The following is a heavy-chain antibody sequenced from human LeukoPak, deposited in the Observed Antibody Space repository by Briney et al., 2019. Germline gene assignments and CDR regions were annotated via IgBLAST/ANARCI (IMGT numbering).Heavy chain of an antibody. V-gene: IGHV3-33*01. CDR2: IWSDGGTK. CDR1: GFSLSSYA. D-gene: IGHD6-19*01. Sequence: GGSLRLSCAASGFSLSSYAIHWVRQAPGKGLEWVAVIWSDGGTKYYADSVKGRFTISRDNSKNTLYLQMNSLRGEDTAVYYCARDPEQWLVHYFDYWGQGTLVTVSS. J-gene: IGHJ4*02. CDR3: ARDPEQWLVHYFDY.